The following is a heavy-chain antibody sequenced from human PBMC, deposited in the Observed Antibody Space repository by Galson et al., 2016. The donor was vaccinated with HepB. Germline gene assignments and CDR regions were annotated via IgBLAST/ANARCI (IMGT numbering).Heavy chain of an antibody. D-gene: IGHD5-18*01. J-gene: IGHJ4*02. CDR2: IWYDGSNT. V-gene: IGHV3-33*01. Sequence: SLRLSCAASGFTFSSYGMHWVRQAPGKGLEWVAVIWYDGSNTYYADSVKGRFTISRDNSKNTLYLQMSSLRAEDTAVYYCARDPSRRGHTALVRWGQGTLVTVSS. CDR3: ARDPSRRGHTALVR. CDR1: GFTFSSYG.